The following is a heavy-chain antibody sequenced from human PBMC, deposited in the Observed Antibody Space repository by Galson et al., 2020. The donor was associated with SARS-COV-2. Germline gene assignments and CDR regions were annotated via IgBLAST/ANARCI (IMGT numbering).Heavy chain of an antibody. J-gene: IGHJ6*02. V-gene: IGHV1-24*01. D-gene: IGHD1-20*01. CDR1: GYTLTELS. CDR3: ATAPAITGTTTNGGVYYYYGMDV. Sequence: ASVKVSCKVSGYTLTELSMHWVRQAPGKGLEWMGGFDPEDGDTIYAQKFQGRVTMTEDTSTDTAYMELSSLRSEDTAVYYCATAPAITGTTTNGGVYYYYGMDVWGQGTTVTVSS. CDR2: FDPEDGDT.